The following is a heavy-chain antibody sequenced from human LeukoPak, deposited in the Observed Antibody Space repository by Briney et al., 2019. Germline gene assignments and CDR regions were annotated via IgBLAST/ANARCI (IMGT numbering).Heavy chain of an antibody. CDR3: ARLSFGEAYFDY. CDR2: ISAYNGNT. J-gene: IGHJ4*02. Sequence: VASVKVSCKASGGTFSSYAISWVRQAPGQGLEWMGWISAYNGNTNYAQKLQGRVTMTTDTSTSTAYMELRSLRSDDTAVYYCARLSFGEAYFDYWGQGTLVTVSS. D-gene: IGHD3-3*01. CDR1: GGTFSSYA. V-gene: IGHV1-18*01.